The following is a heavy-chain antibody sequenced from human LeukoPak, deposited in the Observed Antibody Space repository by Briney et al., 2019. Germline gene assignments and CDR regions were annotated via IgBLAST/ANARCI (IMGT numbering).Heavy chain of an antibody. V-gene: IGHV3-23*01. CDR1: GFTFSNYE. CDR2: ISGSGGST. Sequence: GGSLRLSCAASGFTFSNYEMHWVRQAPGKGLEWVSAISGSGGSTYYADSVKGRFTISRDNSKNTLYLQMNSLRAEDTAVYYCAKSTLLTNSGFDYWGQGTLVTVSS. CDR3: AKSTLLTNSGFDY. D-gene: IGHD3-9*01. J-gene: IGHJ4*02.